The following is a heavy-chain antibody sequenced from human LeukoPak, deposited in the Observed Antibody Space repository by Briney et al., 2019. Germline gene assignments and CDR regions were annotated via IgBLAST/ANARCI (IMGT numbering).Heavy chain of an antibody. Sequence: WGSLRLSCAASGFTFSNYGMHWVRQAPGKGLEWVAFIRYDGSNKYYADSVKGRFTISRDNSKNTLYLQMNSLRAEDTAVYYCAKDPTHYLVSDDYDSRRLSHWGQGTLVTVSS. D-gene: IGHD3-22*01. CDR3: AKDPTHYLVSDDYDSRRLSH. V-gene: IGHV3-30*02. CDR2: IRYDGSNK. CDR1: GFTFSNYG. J-gene: IGHJ4*02.